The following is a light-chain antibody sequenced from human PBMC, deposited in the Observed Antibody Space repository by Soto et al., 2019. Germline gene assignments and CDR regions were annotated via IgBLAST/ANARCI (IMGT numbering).Light chain of an antibody. Sequence: IQLTQSPSSLSASVGDRVTITCRASQGIRDYLAWYQQKPGKAPKLLIYAASILEIGVPSRFSGSGSGTDFTLTISSLQPEDFATYYCLQLNSYPFTFGPGAKVYIK. V-gene: IGKV1-9*01. CDR3: LQLNSYPFT. J-gene: IGKJ3*01. CDR1: QGIRDY. CDR2: AAS.